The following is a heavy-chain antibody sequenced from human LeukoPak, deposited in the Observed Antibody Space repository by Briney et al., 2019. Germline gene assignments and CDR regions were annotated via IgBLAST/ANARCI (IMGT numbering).Heavy chain of an antibody. J-gene: IGHJ4*02. CDR1: GYTFTGYY. Sequence: ASVKVSCKASGYTFTGYYMHWVRQAPGQGLEWMGWINPNSGDTNYAQKFQGRVTMTRDTSISTAYMELSRLRSDDTAVYYCARSSGWYYFDYWGQGTLVTVSS. CDR2: INPNSGDT. CDR3: ARSSGWYYFDY. V-gene: IGHV1-2*02. D-gene: IGHD6-19*01.